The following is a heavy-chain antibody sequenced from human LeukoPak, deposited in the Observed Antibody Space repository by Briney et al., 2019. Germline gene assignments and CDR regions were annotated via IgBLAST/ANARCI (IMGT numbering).Heavy chain of an antibody. CDR2: ISSSSYI. CDR1: GFTFSSYS. Sequence: GGSLRLSCAASGFTFSSYSMNWVRQAPGKGLEWVSSISSSSYIYYADSVKGRFTISRDNAENSLYLQMNSLRAEDTAVYYCARGGDSGYDWGNSGGDYWGQGTLVTVSP. CDR3: ARGGDSGYDWGNSGGDY. J-gene: IGHJ4*02. V-gene: IGHV3-21*01. D-gene: IGHD5-12*01.